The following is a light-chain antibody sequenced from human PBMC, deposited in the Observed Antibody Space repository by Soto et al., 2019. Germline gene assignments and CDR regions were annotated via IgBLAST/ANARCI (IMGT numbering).Light chain of an antibody. CDR3: SLYISGSTYV. Sequence: QSALTQPPSVSGSPGQSVTISSTGTSSDVGSYNRLSWYQQPPGTAPKLIMYEVNTRPSGVPDRFSGSKSGSTASLTISGLQAEDEADYYCSLYISGSTYVFGTGTKVTVL. V-gene: IGLV2-18*01. CDR1: SSDVGSYNR. J-gene: IGLJ1*01. CDR2: EVN.